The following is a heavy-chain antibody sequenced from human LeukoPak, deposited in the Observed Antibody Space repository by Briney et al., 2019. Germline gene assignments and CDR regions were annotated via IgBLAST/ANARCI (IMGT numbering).Heavy chain of an antibody. CDR1: GFTFSSYS. Sequence: GGSLRLSCAASGFTFSSYSMNWVRQAPGKGLEWVSSISSSSSYIYYADSVKGRFTISRDNAKNSLYLQMNSLRAEDTAVYYCARPHSGSYSDAFDIWGQGTMVTVSS. CDR2: ISSSSSYI. D-gene: IGHD1-26*01. CDR3: ARPHSGSYSDAFDI. V-gene: IGHV3-21*01. J-gene: IGHJ3*02.